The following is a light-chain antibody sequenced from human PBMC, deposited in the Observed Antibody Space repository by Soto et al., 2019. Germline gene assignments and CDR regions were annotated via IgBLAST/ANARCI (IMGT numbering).Light chain of an antibody. J-gene: IGLJ3*02. V-gene: IGLV2-14*01. Sequence: QSVLTQPASVSGSPGQSITISCTGTSSDVGDYDYVSWYQQHPGKAPKLMIYEVRNRPSGVSNRFSGSKSGNTASLAISGLQAEDEANYYCSSYTNSNPWVFGGGTKLTVL. CDR3: SSYTNSNPWV. CDR2: EVR. CDR1: SSDVGDYDY.